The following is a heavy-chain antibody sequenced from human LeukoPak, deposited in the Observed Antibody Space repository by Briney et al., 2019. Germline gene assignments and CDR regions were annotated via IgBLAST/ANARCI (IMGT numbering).Heavy chain of an antibody. CDR3: AREALDTAMVSGDFDY. CDR1: GGSISSYY. J-gene: IGHJ4*02. CDR2: IYTSGST. Sequence: PSETLSLTCTVSGGSISSYYWSWIRQPAGKGLEWIARIYTSGSTNYNPSLKSRVTMSVDTSKNQFSLKLSSVTAADTAVYYCAREALDTAMVSGDFDYWGQGTLVTVSS. V-gene: IGHV4-4*07. D-gene: IGHD5-18*01.